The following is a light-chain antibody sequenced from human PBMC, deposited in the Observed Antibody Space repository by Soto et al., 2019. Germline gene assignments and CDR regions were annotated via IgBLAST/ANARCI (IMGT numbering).Light chain of an antibody. CDR3: QVWDTSTAV. J-gene: IGLJ2*01. CDR1: NIGSKH. Sequence: SYELTQPLSVSVALGQTARIACGGNNIGSKHVHWYRQRPGQAPVLVIYRDSNRPPGIPERFSGFNSGNTATLTINRAQAGDEADFYCQVWDTSTAVFGGGTKLTVL. V-gene: IGLV3-9*01. CDR2: RDS.